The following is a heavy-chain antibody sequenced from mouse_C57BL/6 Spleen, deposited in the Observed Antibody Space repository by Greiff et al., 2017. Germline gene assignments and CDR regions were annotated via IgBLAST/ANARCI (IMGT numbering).Heavy chain of an antibody. D-gene: IGHD1-1*01. CDR1: GYTFTSYW. V-gene: IGHV1-72*01. J-gene: IGHJ1*03. Sequence: VQLQQPGAELVKPGASVKLSCKASGYTFTSYWMHWVKQRPGRGLEWIGRIDSNSGGTKYNEKFKSKATLTVDKPSSTAYMQLSSLTSEDSAVYYCARYYYGSSYEYFDVWGTGTTVTVSS. CDR3: ARYYYGSSYEYFDV. CDR2: IDSNSGGT.